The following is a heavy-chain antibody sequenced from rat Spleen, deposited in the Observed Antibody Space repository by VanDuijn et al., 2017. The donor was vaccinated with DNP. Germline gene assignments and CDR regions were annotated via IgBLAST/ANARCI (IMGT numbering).Heavy chain of an antibody. Sequence: QVQLKESGPDLVQPSQTLSLTCTVSGFSLTTYGVSWVRLPPGKGLEWIGEIWSGGSTHYNPALESRLSISRDTFKSQGFLKMNSLQTGDTAMYFCARRSAPFDYWGQGVMVTVSS. V-gene: IGHV2-16*01. J-gene: IGHJ2*01. D-gene: IGHD3-1*01. CDR1: GFSLTTYG. CDR2: IWSGGST. CDR3: ARRSAPFDY.